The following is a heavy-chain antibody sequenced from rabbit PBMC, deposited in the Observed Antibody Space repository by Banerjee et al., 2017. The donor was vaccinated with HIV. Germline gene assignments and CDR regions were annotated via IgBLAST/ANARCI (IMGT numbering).Heavy chain of an antibody. CDR2: IHPDYGAT. V-gene: IGHV1S43*01. CDR1: GFSFSGYYY. D-gene: IGHD2-1*01. CDR3: ARDNYDDTSGHYFDL. J-gene: IGHJ4*01. Sequence: QEQLEESGGDLVKPGASLTLTCTASGFSFSGYYYMCWVRQAPGKGLEWVAYIHPDYGATDYASWVNGRFTISLDNAQNTVFLQMTSLTAADTATYFCARDNYDDTSGHYFDLWGPGTLVTVS.